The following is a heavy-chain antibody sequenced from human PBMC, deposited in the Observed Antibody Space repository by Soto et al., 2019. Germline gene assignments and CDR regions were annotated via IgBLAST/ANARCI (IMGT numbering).Heavy chain of an antibody. CDR3: VKGAWLDY. Sequence: EVQLLESGGGLIQPGGSLILSCAASGFTFSTFDMTWVRQPPGKGLEWVSLIRGSSGSTYYADSVKGRFTISKDNSKNTLYLQMNSLRAEDPAVYFCVKGAWLDYLGQGNMVTVSS. J-gene: IGHJ4*02. CDR2: IRGSSGST. V-gene: IGHV3-23*01. CDR1: GFTFSTFD.